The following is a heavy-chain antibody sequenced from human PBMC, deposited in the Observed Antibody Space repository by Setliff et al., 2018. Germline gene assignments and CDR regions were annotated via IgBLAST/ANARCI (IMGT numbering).Heavy chain of an antibody. D-gene: IGHD3-22*01. V-gene: IGHV1-18*01. CDR3: ARINFYVSSGYYYASDN. CDR1: GYTFTSFG. Sequence: ASVKVSCKASGYTFTSFGISWVREAPGQGLEWMGWISASNGKTNYAQKFQGRVTMTTDTSTSTAYMDLRSLRSDDTAVYYCARINFYVSSGYYYASDNWGQGTLVTVSS. J-gene: IGHJ4*02. CDR2: ISASNGKT.